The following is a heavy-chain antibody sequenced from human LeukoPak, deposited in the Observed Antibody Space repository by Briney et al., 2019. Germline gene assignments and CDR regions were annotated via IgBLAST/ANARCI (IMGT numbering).Heavy chain of an antibody. V-gene: IGHV4-59*01. CDR1: GGSISSYY. D-gene: IGHD3-10*01. J-gene: IGHJ4*02. Sequence: PSETLSLTCTVSGGSISSYYWSWIRQPPGKGLEWIGYIYYSGSTNYNPSLKSRVTISVDTSKNQFSLKLSSVAAADTAVYYCARVLDYYASGIYGFDHWGQGALVTVSS. CDR3: ARVLDYYASGIYGFDH. CDR2: IYYSGST.